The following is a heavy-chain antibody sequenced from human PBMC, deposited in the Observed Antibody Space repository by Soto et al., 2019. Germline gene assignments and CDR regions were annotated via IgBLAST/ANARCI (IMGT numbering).Heavy chain of an antibody. V-gene: IGHV1-69*08. J-gene: IGHJ6*03. D-gene: IGHD2-2*01. CDR3: ARDLKKVVPAAILVYYMDV. Sequence: QVQLVQSGAEVQKPGSSVKVSCKASGGTFSSYTISWVRQAPGQGLEWMGRIIPILGIANYAQKFQGRVTITADKSTSTAYMELSSLSSEDTAVYYCARDLKKVVPAAILVYYMDVWGKGTTVTVSS. CDR1: GGTFSSYT. CDR2: IIPILGIA.